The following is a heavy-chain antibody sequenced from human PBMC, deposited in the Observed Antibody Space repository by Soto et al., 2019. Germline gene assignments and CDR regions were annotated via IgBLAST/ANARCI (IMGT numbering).Heavy chain of an antibody. J-gene: IGHJ6*02. CDR3: ARKGTYYYGMDV. CDR1: GGSISSSNW. CDR2: IYHSGST. V-gene: IGHV4-4*02. D-gene: IGHD1-1*01. Sequence: QVQLQESGPGLVKPSGTLSLTCAVSGGSISSSNWWSWVRQPPGKGLEWIGEIYHSGSTNYNPSLKSRXIIXVXMSKNQFSLKLSSVTAADTAVYYCARKGTYYYGMDVWGQGTTVTVSS.